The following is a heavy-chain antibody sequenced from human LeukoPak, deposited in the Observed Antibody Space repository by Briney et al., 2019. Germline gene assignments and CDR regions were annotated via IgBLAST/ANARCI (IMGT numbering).Heavy chain of an antibody. CDR1: GYSFTTNW. V-gene: IGHV5-51*01. CDR3: ARQSRRVAGGLDP. CDR2: IYPDDSDT. Sequence: GXSLQISCKASGYSFTTNWIAWVRQLPGKGLEWMGVIYPDDSDTKYSPSFQGQVTITADKSISTAYLQWSSLKASDTAMYYCARQSRRVAGGLDPWGQGTLVTVSS. J-gene: IGHJ5*02. D-gene: IGHD3-16*01.